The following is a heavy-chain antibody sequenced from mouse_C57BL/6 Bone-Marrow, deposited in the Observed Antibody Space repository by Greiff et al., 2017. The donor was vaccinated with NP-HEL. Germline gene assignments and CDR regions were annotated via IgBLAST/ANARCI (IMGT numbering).Heavy chain of an antibody. V-gene: IGHV1-19*01. D-gene: IGHD2-1*01. J-gene: IGHJ3*01. Sequence: VQLKQSGPVLVKPGASVKMSCKASGYTFTDYYMNWVKQSHGKSLEWIGVINPYNGGTSYNQKFKGKATLTVDKSSSTAYMELNSLTSEDSAVYYCARDYGNYPFAYWGQGTLVTVSA. CDR3: ARDYGNYPFAY. CDR2: INPYNGGT. CDR1: GYTFTDYY.